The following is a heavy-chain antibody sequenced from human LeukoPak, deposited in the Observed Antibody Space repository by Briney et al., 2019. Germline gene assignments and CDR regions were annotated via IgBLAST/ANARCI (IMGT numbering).Heavy chain of an antibody. CDR1: GFTFSSYA. V-gene: IGHV3-23*01. CDR3: AKSTLLTGTKTAPFGY. Sequence: GGSLRLSCAASGFTFSSYAMSWVRQAPGKGLEWVPAISGSGGSTYYADSVKGRFTISRDNSKNTLYLQMNSLRAEDTAVYYCAKSTLLTGTKTAPFGYWGQGTLVTVSS. D-gene: IGHD1-7*01. J-gene: IGHJ4*02. CDR2: ISGSGGST.